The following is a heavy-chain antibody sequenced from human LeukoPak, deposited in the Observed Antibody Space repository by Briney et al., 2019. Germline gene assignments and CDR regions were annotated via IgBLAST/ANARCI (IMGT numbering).Heavy chain of an antibody. Sequence: PSETLSLTCTVSGGSISSYYWSWIRQPPGKGLEWIGYIYYSGSTNYNPSLKSRVAISVDTSKNQFSLKLSSVTAADTAVYYCATQILDLGGYDYWGQGTLVTVSS. CDR1: GGSISSYY. CDR3: ATQILDLGGYDY. CDR2: IYYSGST. J-gene: IGHJ4*02. V-gene: IGHV4-59*01. D-gene: IGHD3-16*01.